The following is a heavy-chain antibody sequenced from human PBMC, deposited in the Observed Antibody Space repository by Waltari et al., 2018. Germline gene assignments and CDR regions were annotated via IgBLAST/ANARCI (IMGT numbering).Heavy chain of an antibody. CDR2: IIPSLGTA. CDR1: GGTFSSYA. D-gene: IGHD3-10*01. Sequence: QVQLVQSGAEVKKPGSSVKVSCKASGGTFSSYAISWVRQAPGQGLEWMGGIIPSLGTANYAQKFQGRVTITTDESTSTAYMELNSLRSEDTAVYYCARGIVGSGSYYFDYWGQGTLVTVSS. J-gene: IGHJ4*02. CDR3: ARGIVGSGSYYFDY. V-gene: IGHV1-69*05.